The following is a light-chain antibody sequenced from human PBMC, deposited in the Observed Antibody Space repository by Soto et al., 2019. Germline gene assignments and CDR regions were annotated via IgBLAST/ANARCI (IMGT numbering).Light chain of an antibody. CDR3: SSYTTSRSYV. CDR1: ISDVGGYIY. Sequence: QSVLTQPASLSGSPGQSITISCTGTISDVGGYIYVSWYQQHPGKAPKLMIYDVTSRPSGVSYRFSGSKSGNTASLTISGLQAEDEADYYCSSYTTSRSYVYGTGTKVTVL. CDR2: DVT. V-gene: IGLV2-14*01. J-gene: IGLJ1*01.